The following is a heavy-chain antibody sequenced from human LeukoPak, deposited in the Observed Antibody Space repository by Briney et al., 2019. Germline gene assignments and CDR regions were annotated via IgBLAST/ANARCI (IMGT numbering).Heavy chain of an antibody. CDR2: ISTSSSYK. Sequence: GGSLRLSCAASGFTFSSYSMNWVRQAPGKGLEWVSSISTSSSYKYYADSLKGRSTISRDNSKNTLYLQMNSLRVEDTAVYYCARGKSGSYGTKGYWGQGTLVTVSS. CDR3: ARGKSGSYGTKGY. CDR1: GFTFSSYS. D-gene: IGHD1-26*01. J-gene: IGHJ4*02. V-gene: IGHV3-21*01.